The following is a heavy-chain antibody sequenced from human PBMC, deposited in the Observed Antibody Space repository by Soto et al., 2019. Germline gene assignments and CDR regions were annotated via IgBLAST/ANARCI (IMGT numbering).Heavy chain of an antibody. J-gene: IGHJ6*03. D-gene: IGHD3-10*01. CDR3: ARGPDGSPYYSMDV. CDR2: INHSGST. V-gene: IGHV4-34*01. CDR1: GGSFSGFY. Sequence: SETLSLTXAVYGGSFSGFYWSWIRQPPGKGLEWIGEINHSGSTNYNPSLKSRVTISVGTSKNQFSLKLSSVTAADTVVYYCARGPDGSPYYSMDVWGKGTTVTVSS.